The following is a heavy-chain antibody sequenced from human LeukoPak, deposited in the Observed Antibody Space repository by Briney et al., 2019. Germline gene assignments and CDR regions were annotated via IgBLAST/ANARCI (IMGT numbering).Heavy chain of an antibody. CDR1: GFTFDDYA. CDR2: ISWDGGSK. J-gene: IGHJ4*02. CDR3: AKGMIVVVPAAPFDY. V-gene: IGHV3-43D*04. Sequence: GGSLRLSCAASGFTFDDYAMHWVRQAPGKGLEWVSLISWDGGSKYYADSVKGRFTISRDNSKNYLYLQMNSLRAEDTALYYCAKGMIVVVPAAPFDYWGPGTLVTVSS. D-gene: IGHD2-2*01.